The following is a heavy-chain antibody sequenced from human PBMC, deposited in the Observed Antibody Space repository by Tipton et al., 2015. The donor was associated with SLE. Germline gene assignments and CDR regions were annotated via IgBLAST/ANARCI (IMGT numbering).Heavy chain of an antibody. CDR1: GDSISDYY. CDR3: ARRGQSNLGWFDP. CDR2: IYASGST. V-gene: IGHV4-4*07. Sequence: TLSLTCTVSGDSISDYYWTWVRQPAGKGLEWIGRIYASGSTTYNPSFKSRLTMSVDTSKNQFSLKLNSVTAADTAVYYCARRGQSNLGWFDPWGQGTLVTVSS. J-gene: IGHJ5*02. D-gene: IGHD3-16*01.